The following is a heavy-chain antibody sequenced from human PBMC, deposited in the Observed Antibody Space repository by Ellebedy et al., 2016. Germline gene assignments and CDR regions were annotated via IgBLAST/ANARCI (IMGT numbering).Heavy chain of an antibody. CDR2: IWYDGSNK. D-gene: IGHD6-6*01. CDR3: ARDRFIAARWVNYYYGMDV. J-gene: IGHJ6*02. CDR1: GFTFSSYG. Sequence: GGSLRLXXAASGFTFSSYGMHWVRQAPGKGLEWVAVIWYDGSNKYYADSVKGRFTISRDNSKNTLYLQMNSLRAEDTAVYYCARDRFIAARWVNYYYGMDVWGQGTTVTVSS. V-gene: IGHV3-33*01.